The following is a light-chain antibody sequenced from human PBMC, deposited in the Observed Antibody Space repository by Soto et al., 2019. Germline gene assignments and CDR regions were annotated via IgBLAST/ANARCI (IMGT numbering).Light chain of an antibody. J-gene: IGLJ1*01. V-gene: IGLV2-23*02. CDR2: EVN. CDR1: SSDIGGSDF. CDR3: CSYVGATTYV. Sequence: QSALTQPASVSGSPGQSITISCTGTSSDIGGSDFVSWYQQHPGKAPKLVMSEVNNRPSGVSSRFSGSKSGNTASLTISGLQAEDEAEYYCCSYVGATTYVFGSGTKLTVL.